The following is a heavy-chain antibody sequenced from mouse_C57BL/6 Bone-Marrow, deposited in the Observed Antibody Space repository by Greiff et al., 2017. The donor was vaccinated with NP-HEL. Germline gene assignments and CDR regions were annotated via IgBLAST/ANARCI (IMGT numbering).Heavy chain of an antibody. Sequence: VKLQQPGAELVRPGSSVKLSCKASGYTFTSYWMHWVKQRPIQGLEWIGNIDPSDSETHYNQKFKDKATLTVDKSSSTAYMQLSSLTSEDSAVYYCARGAYGYDDWYFDVWGTGTTVTVSS. CDR2: IDPSDSET. D-gene: IGHD2-2*01. V-gene: IGHV1-52*01. CDR3: ARGAYGYDDWYFDV. J-gene: IGHJ1*03. CDR1: GYTFTSYW.